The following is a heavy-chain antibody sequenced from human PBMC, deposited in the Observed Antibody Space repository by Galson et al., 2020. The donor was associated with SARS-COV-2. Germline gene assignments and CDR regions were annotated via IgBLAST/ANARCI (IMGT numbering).Heavy chain of an antibody. D-gene: IGHD1-26*01. Sequence: TSETLSLTCTVTRGSISGHNWSWIRQPPGKGLEWIGYVSDSGSANYNPSLKSRVTISLDTPKKQFSLKLKSATAADTAVYYCAKLAEGRRSSEDYWGQGTLVTVSS. V-gene: IGHV4-4*08. J-gene: IGHJ4*02. CDR2: VSDSGSA. CDR1: RGSISGHN. CDR3: AKLAEGRRSSEDY.